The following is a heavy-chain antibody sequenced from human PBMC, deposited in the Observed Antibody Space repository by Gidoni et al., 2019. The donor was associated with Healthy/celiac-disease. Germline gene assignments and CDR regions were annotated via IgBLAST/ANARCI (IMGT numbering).Heavy chain of an antibody. CDR2: IPPILGIA. Sequence: QVQLVQSGAEVKNPGSSVKVSCKASGGTFSSYTISWVRQAPGQGLEWMGRIPPILGIAKYAQKFQGRVTITADKSTCTAYMELSSLRSEDTAVYYCAEEAYRNQGPYYYYYGMDVWGQGTTVTVSS. CDR1: GGTFSSYT. V-gene: IGHV1-69*02. CDR3: AEEAYRNQGPYYYYYGMDV. D-gene: IGHD4-4*01. J-gene: IGHJ6*02.